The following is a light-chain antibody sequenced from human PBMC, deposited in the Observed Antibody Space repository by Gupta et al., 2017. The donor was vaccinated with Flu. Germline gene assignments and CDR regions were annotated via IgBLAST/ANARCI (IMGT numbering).Light chain of an antibody. CDR2: DAY. V-gene: IGKV3-11*01. Sequence: ILSLYPGERATRACRASQNINRASELDWYQQKPGQAPRLLIHDAYNRATDIPARFSGSGSGTDFTLTISSLEPEDSAVYFCQQRSSWPLTFGGGTKVEIK. CDR1: QNINRASE. CDR3: QQRSSWPLT. J-gene: IGKJ4*01.